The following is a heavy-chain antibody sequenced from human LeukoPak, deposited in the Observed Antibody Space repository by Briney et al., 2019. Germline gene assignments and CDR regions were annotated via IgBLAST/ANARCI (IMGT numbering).Heavy chain of an antibody. J-gene: IGHJ4*02. CDR3: ARAARGNVITPHY. CDR1: GFTVNSNY. V-gene: IGHV3-66*01. D-gene: IGHD4-23*01. CDR2: IYSGGST. Sequence: GGSLRLSCAASGFTVNSNYMSWVRQAPGKGLEWVSVIYSGGSTYYADSAKGRFTISRDNSRNILFLQMNSLRVEDTAVYYCARAARGNVITPHYWGQGTLVTVSS.